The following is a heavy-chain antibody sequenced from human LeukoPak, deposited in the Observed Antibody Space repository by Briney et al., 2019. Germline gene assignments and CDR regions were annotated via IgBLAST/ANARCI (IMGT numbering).Heavy chain of an antibody. D-gene: IGHD6-13*01. J-gene: IGHJ4*02. V-gene: IGHV4-4*07. Sequence: PSETLSLTCTVSGGSISSYYWSWIRQPAGKGLEWIGRIYTSGSTNYNPSLKSRVTMSVDTSKNQFSLKLSSVTAADTAVYYCATRGVGSSSWYEDYWGQGTLVTVSS. CDR1: GGSISSYY. CDR3: ATRGVGSSSWYEDY. CDR2: IYTSGST.